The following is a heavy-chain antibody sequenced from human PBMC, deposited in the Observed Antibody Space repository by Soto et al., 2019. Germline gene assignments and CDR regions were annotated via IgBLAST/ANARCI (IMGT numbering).Heavy chain of an antibody. CDR1: GFTFISYA. CDR2: ISGSGGST. CDR3: AKDARRGTTSPV. D-gene: IGHD1-7*01. V-gene: IGHV3-23*01. Sequence: VVSLRISCAASGFTFISYAMSWVRQAPGKGLEWVSAISGSGGSTYYADSVKGRFTISRDNSKNTLYLQMNSLRAEDTAVYYCAKDARRGTTSPVWGQGTLVTVSS. J-gene: IGHJ4*02.